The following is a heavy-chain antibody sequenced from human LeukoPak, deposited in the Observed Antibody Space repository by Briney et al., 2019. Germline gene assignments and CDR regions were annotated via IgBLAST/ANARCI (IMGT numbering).Heavy chain of an antibody. CDR3: TRGDYYDSSGYFLLFDD. V-gene: IGHV3-49*04. J-gene: IGHJ4*02. Sequence: PGGSLRLSCAASGFTFSNYWVTWVRQAPGKGLEWVGFIRSKGYGGTTEYAASVKGRFTISRDDSKSIAYLQMNSLKTEDTAVYYCTRGDYYDSSGYFLLFDDWGQGTLVTVSS. CDR1: GFTFSNYW. D-gene: IGHD3-22*01. CDR2: IRSKGYGGTT.